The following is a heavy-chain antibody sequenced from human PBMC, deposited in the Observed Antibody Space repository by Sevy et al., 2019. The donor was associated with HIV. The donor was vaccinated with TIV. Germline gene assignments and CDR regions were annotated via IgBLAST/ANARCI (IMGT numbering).Heavy chain of an antibody. D-gene: IGHD6-13*01. CDR3: VRESTYSSSWSRVWFDP. J-gene: IGHJ5*02. V-gene: IGHV1-2*02. CDR2: INPNSGVT. Sequence: ASVKVSCKASGYTFAGYYMHWVRQAPGQGLEWMGWINPNSGVTKYAKKFQGTVTMTRNTSISTAYMELGRLSSDDTAVYFCVRESTYSSSWSRVWFDPWGQGTLVTVSS. CDR1: GYTFAGYY.